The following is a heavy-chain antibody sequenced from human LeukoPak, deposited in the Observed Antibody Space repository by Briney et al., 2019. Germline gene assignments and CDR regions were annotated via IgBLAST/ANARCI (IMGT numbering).Heavy chain of an antibody. V-gene: IGHV1-2*02. CDR1: GYTFTGYY. CDR2: INPNSGGT. J-gene: IGHJ4*02. CDR3: ARTTMVRGVTNYYFDY. D-gene: IGHD3-10*01. Sequence: ASVKVSCKASGYTFTGYYMPWVRQAPGQGLEWMGWINPNSGGTNYAQKFQGRVTMTRGTSISTAYMELSRLRSDDTAVYYCARTTMVRGVTNYYFDYWGQGTLVTVSS.